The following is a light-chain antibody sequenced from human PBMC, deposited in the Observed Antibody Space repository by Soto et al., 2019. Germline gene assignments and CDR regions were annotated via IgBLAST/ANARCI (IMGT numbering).Light chain of an antibody. Sequence: QSALTQTPSVSGAPGQRVTISCTGSSSNIGAGYDVHWYQQLPGTAPKLLIYGNSNRPSGVPDRFSGSKSGTSASLAITGLQAEDEADYYCQSYDSSLSGGVVFGGGTKLTVL. CDR2: GNS. V-gene: IGLV1-40*01. J-gene: IGLJ2*01. CDR1: SSNIGAGYD. CDR3: QSYDSSLSGGVV.